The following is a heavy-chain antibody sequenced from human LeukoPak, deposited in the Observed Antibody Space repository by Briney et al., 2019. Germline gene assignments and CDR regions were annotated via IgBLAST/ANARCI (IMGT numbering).Heavy chain of an antibody. CDR1: GFSLSISG. Sequence: PGGSLRLSCEASGFSLSISGMNWVRQAPRKGLEWVSYISSSSDLMSYVASVKGRFTVSRDNAKNSLFLQMNSLRDEDTAVYYCARVLRGLYNLGDWGQGTLVTVSS. D-gene: IGHD3-10*01. J-gene: IGHJ4*02. V-gene: IGHV3-48*02. CDR3: ARVLRGLYNLGD. CDR2: ISSSSDLM.